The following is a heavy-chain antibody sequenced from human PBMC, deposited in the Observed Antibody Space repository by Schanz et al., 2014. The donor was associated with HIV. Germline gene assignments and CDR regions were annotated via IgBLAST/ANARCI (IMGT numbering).Heavy chain of an antibody. D-gene: IGHD3-10*01. CDR2: IIPVFGTT. V-gene: IGHV1-69*06. Sequence: QVQLVQSGAEVKKPGSSVKVSCKASGGTFMTYAISWVRQAPGQGLEWMGGIIPVFGTTNYAQNFQGRVTMTTDTSTNTAYMELRSLRSDDTAVYYCARDSRTYYDSGTYYTAFDYWGQGTLVTVSS. J-gene: IGHJ4*02. CDR3: ARDSRTYYDSGTYYTAFDY. CDR1: GGTFMTYA.